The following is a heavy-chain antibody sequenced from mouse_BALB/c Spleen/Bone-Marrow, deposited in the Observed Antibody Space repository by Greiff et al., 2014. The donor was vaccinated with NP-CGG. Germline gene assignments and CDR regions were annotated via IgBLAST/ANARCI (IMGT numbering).Heavy chain of an antibody. Sequence: VQLQQSGAELVKPGASVKLSCTASGFNIKDTYMHWVKQRPEQGLEWIGRIDPANGNTKYDPKFQGKATITADTSSNTAYLQLSSLTSEDTAVYYCARYYYGSRYFDYWGQGTTLTVSS. V-gene: IGHV14-3*02. CDR2: IDPANGNT. CDR3: ARYYYGSRYFDY. CDR1: GFNIKDTY. J-gene: IGHJ2*01. D-gene: IGHD1-1*01.